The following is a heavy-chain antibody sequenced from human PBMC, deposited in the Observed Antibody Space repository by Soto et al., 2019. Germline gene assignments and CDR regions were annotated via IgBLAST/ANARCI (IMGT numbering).Heavy chain of an antibody. J-gene: IGHJ4*02. D-gene: IGHD3-16*02. CDR3: TTGLSEGF. CDR1: GFSFSSAW. Sequence: EVQLVESGGGVVKPGESLRLSCAASGFSFSSAWLNWVRQAPGKGLEWVGRIKTQSAGAYTQYPAPVKGRFSISIDDSKNMLSLQLTSLKIEDTAVYSCTTGLSEGFWGQGTLVTVSS. V-gene: IGHV3-15*07. CDR2: IKTQSAGAYT.